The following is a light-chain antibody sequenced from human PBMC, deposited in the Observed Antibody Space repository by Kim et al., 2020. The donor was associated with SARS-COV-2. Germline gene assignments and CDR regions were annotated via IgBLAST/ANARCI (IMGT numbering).Light chain of an antibody. CDR3: CSYAGSSWV. CDR2: DVS. V-gene: IGLV2-11*03. Sequence: PGQSVAISCTGTSSDVGGYNYVSWYQQHPGKAPKFMIYDVSKRPSGVHDRFSGSKSGNTASLTISGLQAEDEADYYCCSYAGSSWVFGGGTQLTVL. CDR1: SSDVGGYNY. J-gene: IGLJ3*02.